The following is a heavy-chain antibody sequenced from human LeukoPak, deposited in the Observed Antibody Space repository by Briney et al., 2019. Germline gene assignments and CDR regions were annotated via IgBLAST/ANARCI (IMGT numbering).Heavy chain of an antibody. J-gene: IGHJ4*02. Sequence: SETLSLTCTVSGGSFSTYYWSWIRQPPGKGLEWIGYIYYTGSTNYNPSLKSRVTMFVDMSKSQFSLRLSSVTAADTAVYYCARHRAYSSSSPFDYWGQGTLVTVSS. CDR3: ARHRAYSSSSPFDY. CDR2: IYYTGST. D-gene: IGHD6-6*01. V-gene: IGHV4-59*08. CDR1: GGSFSTYY.